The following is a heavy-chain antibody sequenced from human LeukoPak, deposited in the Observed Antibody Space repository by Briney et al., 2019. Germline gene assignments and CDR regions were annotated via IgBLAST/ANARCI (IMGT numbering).Heavy chain of an antibody. J-gene: IGHJ5*02. CDR2: IYYSGST. V-gene: IGHV4-30-4*01. CDR3: AREYDFWSGSGWFDP. D-gene: IGHD3-3*01. Sequence: SETLSLTCTVSGGSISSGDYYWSWIRQPPGKGLEWIGYIYYSGSTYYNPSLKSRVTISVDTSKNQFSLKLSSVTAADTAVYYCAREYDFWSGSGWFDPWGQGTLVTVSS. CDR1: GGSISSGDYY.